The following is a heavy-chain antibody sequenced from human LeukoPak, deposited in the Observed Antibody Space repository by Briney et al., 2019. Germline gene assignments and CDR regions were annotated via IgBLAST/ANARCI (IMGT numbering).Heavy chain of an antibody. CDR1: GGSFSGSY. D-gene: IGHD1-7*01. Sequence: PSETLSLTCAVYGGSFSGSYWSWIRQPPGKGLEWIGEINYSGSTNYNPSLKSRVTISIDTSKNQFSLKLNSVTAADTALYYCVRGRGPSRISGTTTQLGGVWFDPWGQGTLVTVSS. CDR2: INYSGST. J-gene: IGHJ5*02. V-gene: IGHV4-34*01. CDR3: VRGRGPSRISGTTTQLGGVWFDP.